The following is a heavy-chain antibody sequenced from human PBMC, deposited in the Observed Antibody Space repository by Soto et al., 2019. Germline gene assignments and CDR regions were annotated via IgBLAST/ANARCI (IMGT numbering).Heavy chain of an antibody. J-gene: IGHJ6*02. V-gene: IGHV4-39*01. D-gene: IGHD3-10*01. CDR1: SAPVSSSTYT. CDR3: VRQGFGALHGLVDV. CDR2: IYYSGST. Sequence: SETLSLTCTVSSAPVSSSTYTWGWIRQPPGKGLEWIGSIYYSGSTYYNPSLNSRVTVSVDTSKNQFSLKVTSVTAADTAVYYCVRQGFGALHGLVDVSGQGSSVTV.